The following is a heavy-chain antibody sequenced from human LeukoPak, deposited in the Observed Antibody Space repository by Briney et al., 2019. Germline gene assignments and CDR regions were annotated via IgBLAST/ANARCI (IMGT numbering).Heavy chain of an antibody. Sequence: GGSLRLSCAASGFIFKTYSMNWVRQAPGKGLEWLSSISSGSTYIYYADSVKGRFTISRDDAKNSLYLQMNSLRAEDTAVYYCARDGSGYSYGYNDAFDIWGQGTMVTVSS. J-gene: IGHJ3*02. CDR3: ARDGSGYSYGYNDAFDI. CDR1: GFIFKTYS. CDR2: ISSGSTYI. D-gene: IGHD5-18*01. V-gene: IGHV3-21*04.